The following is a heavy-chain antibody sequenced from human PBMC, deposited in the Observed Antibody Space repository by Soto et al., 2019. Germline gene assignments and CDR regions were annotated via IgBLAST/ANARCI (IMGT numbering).Heavy chain of an antibody. Sequence: SETLSLTCTVSGGSISSGGYYWSWIRQHPGKGLEWIGYIYHSGSAYYNPSLKSRVTVSVDTSKNQFSLKLSSVTAADAAVYYCAREGRYCSGGSCYLYGMDVWGQGTTVTVSS. CDR3: AREGRYCSGGSCYLYGMDV. D-gene: IGHD2-15*01. V-gene: IGHV4-30-4*08. J-gene: IGHJ6*02. CDR2: IYHSGSA. CDR1: GGSISSGGYY.